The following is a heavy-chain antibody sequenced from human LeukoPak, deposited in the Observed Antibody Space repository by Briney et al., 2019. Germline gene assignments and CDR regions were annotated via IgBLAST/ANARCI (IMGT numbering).Heavy chain of an antibody. J-gene: IGHJ4*02. Sequence: GESLKISCKGSGYSFSNYWIGWVRQMPGKGLEWMGIIYPGDSQTRYSPSFQGQVTISADKSISTAYLQWSSLKASDTAMYYCARQPAYCGGDCSLNYFDYWGQGTLVTVSS. CDR2: IYPGDSQT. CDR1: GYSFSNYW. D-gene: IGHD2-21*02. CDR3: ARQPAYCGGDCSLNYFDY. V-gene: IGHV5-51*01.